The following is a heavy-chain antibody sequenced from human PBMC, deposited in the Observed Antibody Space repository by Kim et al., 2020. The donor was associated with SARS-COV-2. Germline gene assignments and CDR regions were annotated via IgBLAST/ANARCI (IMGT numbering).Heavy chain of an antibody. V-gene: IGHV3-15*01. CDR2: IKSKADGGTI. CDR1: GFSFSNVW. Sequence: GGSLRLSCAASGFSFSNVWMSWVRQAPGKGLEWVARIKSKADGGTIDYADTGKSRFTISRDDSQNTLYLQMNSLKTEATGVYFCTSYQEASFWSWGQGTLLSLPS. CDR3: TSYQEASFWS. D-gene: IGHD2-2*01. J-gene: IGHJ5*02.